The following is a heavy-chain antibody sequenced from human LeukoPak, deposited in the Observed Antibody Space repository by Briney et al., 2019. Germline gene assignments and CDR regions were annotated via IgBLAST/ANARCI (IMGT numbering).Heavy chain of an antibody. D-gene: IGHD3-22*01. Sequence: SDTLSLTCTVSGGSISSYYWSWIRQPPGKGLEWIGYIYYSGSTNYNPSLKSRVTISVDTSKNQFFLKLSSVTAADTAVYYCARGGQNYYDSSGYYDAFDIWGQGTMVTVSS. J-gene: IGHJ3*02. CDR2: IYYSGST. CDR1: GGSISSYY. V-gene: IGHV4-59*13. CDR3: ARGGQNYYDSSGYYDAFDI.